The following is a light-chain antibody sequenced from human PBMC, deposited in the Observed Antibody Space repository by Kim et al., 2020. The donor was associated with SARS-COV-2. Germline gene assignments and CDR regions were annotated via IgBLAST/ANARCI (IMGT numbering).Light chain of an antibody. CDR3: AAWDDSLNGHYV. Sequence: ELTQPPSASGTPGERVTISCSGSSSNIGSNTVNWYQQLPGTAPKLLIYTNNQRPSGVPDRFSGSKSGTSASLAISGLQSEDEADYYCAAWDDSLNGHYVFGTGTKVTVL. CDR2: TNN. V-gene: IGLV1-44*01. CDR1: SSNIGSNT. J-gene: IGLJ1*01.